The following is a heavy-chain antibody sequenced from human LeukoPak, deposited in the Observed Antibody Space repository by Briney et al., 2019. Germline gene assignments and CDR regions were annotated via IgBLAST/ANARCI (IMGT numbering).Heavy chain of an antibody. D-gene: IGHD3-3*01. CDR3: AKDRAAWSGYSYPYFDY. J-gene: IGHJ4*02. CDR2: ISSSGGTT. CDR1: GFTFSSYD. V-gene: IGHV3-23*01. Sequence: GGSLRLSCAASGFTFSSYDMNWVRQAPGKGLEWVSGISSSGGTTYYADSVRGRFTIYRDNSKDTLFLQMNSLRAEDTAVYYCAKDRAAWSGYSYPYFDYWGQGTLVTVSS.